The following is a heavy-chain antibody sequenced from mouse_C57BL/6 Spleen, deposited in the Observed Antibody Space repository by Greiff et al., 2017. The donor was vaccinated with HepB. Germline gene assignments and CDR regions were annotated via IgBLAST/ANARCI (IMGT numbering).Heavy chain of an antibody. V-gene: IGHV3-8*01. D-gene: IGHD2-4*01. CDR3: ARSLLYDYDETWFAY. CDR2: ISYSGST. Sequence: DVQLQESGPGLAKPSQTLSLTCSVTGYSITSDYWNWTRKFPGNKLEYMGYISYSGSTYYNPSLKSRISITRDTSKNQYYLQLNSVTTEDTATYYCARSLLYDYDETWFAYWGQGTLVTVSA. J-gene: IGHJ3*01. CDR1: GYSITSDY.